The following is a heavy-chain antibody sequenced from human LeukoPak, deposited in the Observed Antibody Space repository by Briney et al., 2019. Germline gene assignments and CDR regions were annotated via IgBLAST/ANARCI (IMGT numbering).Heavy chain of an antibody. Sequence: GESLKISCKGSGYSFTTYWIGWVRQMPGKGLEWMGIIYPGDSDTRYSPSFQGQVTISADKSISTAYLQWSSLKASVTAMYYCARHVRDIVATIDYWGQGTLVTVSS. CDR2: IYPGDSDT. CDR3: ARHVRDIVATIDY. D-gene: IGHD5-12*01. J-gene: IGHJ4*02. CDR1: GYSFTTYW. V-gene: IGHV5-51*01.